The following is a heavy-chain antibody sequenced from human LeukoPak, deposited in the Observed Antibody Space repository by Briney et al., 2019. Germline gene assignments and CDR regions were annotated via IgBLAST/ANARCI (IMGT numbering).Heavy chain of an antibody. D-gene: IGHD6-19*01. J-gene: IGHJ6*03. V-gene: IGHV1-2*02. CDR3: ARVGGEQWLSYYYMDV. CDR2: INPNSGGT. Sequence: ASVKVSCKASGYTFTGYYMHWVRQAPGQGLEWMGWINPNSGGTNYAQKFQGRVTMTRDTSISTAYMELSRLRSDDTAVYYCARVGGEQWLSYYYMDVWGKGTTVTVSS. CDR1: GYTFTGYY.